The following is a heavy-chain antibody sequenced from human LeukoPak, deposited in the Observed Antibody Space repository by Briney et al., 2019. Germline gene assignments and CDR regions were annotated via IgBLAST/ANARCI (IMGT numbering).Heavy chain of an antibody. CDR1: GYTFTSYY. Sequence: ASVKVSCKASGYTFTSYYMHWVRQAPGQGLEWMGWINPNSGGTNYAQKFQGRVTMTRDTSISTAYMELSSLRSEDTAVYYCASLGGGSTVTTYLNYWGQGTLVTVSS. CDR3: ASLGGGSTVTTYLNY. J-gene: IGHJ4*02. D-gene: IGHD4-17*01. V-gene: IGHV1-2*02. CDR2: INPNSGGT.